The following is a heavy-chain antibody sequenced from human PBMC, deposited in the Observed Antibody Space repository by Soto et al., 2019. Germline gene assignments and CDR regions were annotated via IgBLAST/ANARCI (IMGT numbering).Heavy chain of an antibody. V-gene: IGHV4-59*01. Sequence: SETLSLTCTVSGGSINNYYWSWIRRPPGKGLEWIGYIYYIGSTNYNPSLKSRLTMSVDTSKNQFSLNLGSVTAADTAVYYCARGAFFYYDGSGYYYIDYWGQGTLVTVSS. J-gene: IGHJ4*02. CDR1: GGSINNYY. CDR2: IYYIGST. D-gene: IGHD3-22*01. CDR3: ARGAFFYYDGSGYYYIDY.